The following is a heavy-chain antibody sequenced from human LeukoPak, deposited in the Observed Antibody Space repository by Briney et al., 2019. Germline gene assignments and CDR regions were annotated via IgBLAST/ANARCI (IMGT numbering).Heavy chain of an antibody. Sequence: ASVKVSCKAPGYTFTNYYIHWVRQAPGQGLEWMGLINPSGGVTTYAQKFQGRVTMTRDTSTSTVYMELSSLRTEDTAMYYSARDQDCDYWGQGTLVTVSS. J-gene: IGHJ4*02. CDR1: GYTFTNYY. V-gene: IGHV1-46*01. CDR2: INPSGGVT. CDR3: ARDQDCDY.